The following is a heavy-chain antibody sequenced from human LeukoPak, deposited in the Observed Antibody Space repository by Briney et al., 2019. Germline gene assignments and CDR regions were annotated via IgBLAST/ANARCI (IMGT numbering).Heavy chain of an antibody. Sequence: GGSLRLSCAASGFTFDDYAMHWGRQAPGKGLEWVSLISWDGGSTYYADSVKGRFTISRDNSKNSLYLQMNSLRAEDTALYYCAKDTRRDGYKTVLDYWGQGTLVTVSS. D-gene: IGHD5-24*01. CDR1: GFTFDDYA. V-gene: IGHV3-43D*03. CDR2: ISWDGGST. J-gene: IGHJ4*02. CDR3: AKDTRRDGYKTVLDY.